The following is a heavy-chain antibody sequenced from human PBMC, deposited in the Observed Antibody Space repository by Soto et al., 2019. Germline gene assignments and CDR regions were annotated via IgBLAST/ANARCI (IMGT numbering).Heavy chain of an antibody. V-gene: IGHV3-72*01. Sequence: EVQLVESGGGLVQPGGSLRLSCAASGFTFSAHYMGWVRQAPGKGLAWVGRTRNKANSYTTEYAASVRCRFTISRDDSKNSLYRQMNSLKPGDTAVYYCAARRSWGQGTLVTVSS. CDR2: TRNKANSYTT. J-gene: IGHJ4*02. CDR3: AARRS. CDR1: GFTFSAHY.